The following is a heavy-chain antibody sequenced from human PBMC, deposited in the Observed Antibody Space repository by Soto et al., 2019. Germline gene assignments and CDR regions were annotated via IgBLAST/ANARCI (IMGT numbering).Heavy chain of an antibody. CDR2: ISYDGSNK. D-gene: IGHD3-22*01. CDR3: ARDLFPYYYYDSSGYYSWPQADY. J-gene: IGHJ4*02. CDR1: GFTFSSYA. Sequence: GGSLRLSCAASGFTFSSYAMHWVRQAPGKGLEWVAVISYDGSNKYYADSVKGRFTISRDNSKNTLYLQMNSLRAEDTAVYYCARDLFPYYYYDSSGYYSWPQADYWGQGTLVTVSS. V-gene: IGHV3-30-3*01.